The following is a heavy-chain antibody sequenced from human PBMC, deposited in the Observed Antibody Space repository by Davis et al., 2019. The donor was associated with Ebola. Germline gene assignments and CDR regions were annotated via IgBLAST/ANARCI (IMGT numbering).Heavy chain of an antibody. J-gene: IGHJ4*02. D-gene: IGHD3-9*01. CDR3: ARDNILTGYSLDY. Sequence: PGGSLRLSCAASGFTFDDYAMHWVRQAPGKGLVWVSRINSDGSSTSYADSVKGRFTISRDNAKNTLYLQMNSLRAEDTAVYYCARDNILTGYSLDYWGQGTLVTVSS. CDR2: INSDGSST. CDR1: GFTFDDYA. V-gene: IGHV3-74*01.